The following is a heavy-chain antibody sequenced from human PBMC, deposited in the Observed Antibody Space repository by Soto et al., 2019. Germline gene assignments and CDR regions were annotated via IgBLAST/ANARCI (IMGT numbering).Heavy chain of an antibody. J-gene: IGHJ4*02. Sequence: PGGSLRLSCAASGFTFSSYAMNWVRQAPGKGLEWVASVNANGRNTNYADSVKGRFTVSRDKSKNAMFLQLDSLRVEDTAIYYCSNDLSRLWWLALSAYFDYWGPGTLVTVSS. CDR3: SNDLSRLWWLALSAYFDY. CDR1: GFTFSSYA. D-gene: IGHD5-18*01. V-gene: IGHV3-23*01. CDR2: VNANGRNT.